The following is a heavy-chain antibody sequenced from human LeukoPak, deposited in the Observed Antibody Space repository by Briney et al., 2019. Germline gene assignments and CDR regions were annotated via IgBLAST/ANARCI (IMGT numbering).Heavy chain of an antibody. J-gene: IGHJ4*02. V-gene: IGHV1-24*01. CDR1: GYTLTELS. CDR2: FDPEDGET. D-gene: IGHD2-21*02. CDR3: ATSIVVVTAYYFDY. Sequence: ASVKVSCKVSGYTLTELSMHWVRQAPGKGLEWMGGFDPEDGETIYAQKFQGRVTMTEDTSTDTAHMELSSLRSEDTAVYHCATSIVVVTAYYFDYWGQGTLVTVSS.